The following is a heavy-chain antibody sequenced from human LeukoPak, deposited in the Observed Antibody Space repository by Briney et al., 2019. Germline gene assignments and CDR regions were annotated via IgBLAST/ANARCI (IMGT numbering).Heavy chain of an antibody. D-gene: IGHD6-13*01. J-gene: IGHJ4*02. Sequence: SETLSLTCAVYGGSFSGYYWSWIRQPPGKGLEWIGYIYYSGSTNYNPSLKSRVTISVDTSKNQFSLKLSSVTAADTAVYYCARVGSSWYDVDYWGQGTLVTVSS. V-gene: IGHV4-59*01. CDR2: IYYSGST. CDR3: ARVGSSWYDVDY. CDR1: GGSFSGYY.